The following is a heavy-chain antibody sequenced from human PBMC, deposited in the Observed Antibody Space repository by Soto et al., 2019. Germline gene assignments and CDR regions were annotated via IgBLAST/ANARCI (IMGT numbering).Heavy chain of an antibody. V-gene: IGHV3-74*01. CDR1: GFTFNYYW. CDR3: ARGGDPDY. J-gene: IGHJ4*02. D-gene: IGHD2-21*02. Sequence: EVQLVVSGGGLVQPGGSLRLSCVASGFTFNYYWMHWVRQAPGKGLVWVSRIQSDGSSPDYVDSVKGRFTISRDNAKNTLYLQMNNLRAEDTAVYYCARGGDPDYWGQGTLVTVSS. CDR2: IQSDGSSP.